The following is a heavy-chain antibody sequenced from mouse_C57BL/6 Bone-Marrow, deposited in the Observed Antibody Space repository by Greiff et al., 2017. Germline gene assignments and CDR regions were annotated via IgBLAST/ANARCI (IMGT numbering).Heavy chain of an antibody. CDR1: GFTFSSYA. CDR3: TRDKTTVVATRDYYAMDY. J-gene: IGHJ4*01. D-gene: IGHD1-1*01. Sequence: EVQRVESGEGLVKPGGSLKLSCAASGFTFSSYAMSWVRQTPEKRLEWVAYISSGGDYIYYADTVKGRFTISRDNARNTLYLQMSSLKSEDTAMYYCTRDKTTVVATRDYYAMDYWGQGTSVTVSS. CDR2: ISSGGDYI. V-gene: IGHV5-9-1*02.